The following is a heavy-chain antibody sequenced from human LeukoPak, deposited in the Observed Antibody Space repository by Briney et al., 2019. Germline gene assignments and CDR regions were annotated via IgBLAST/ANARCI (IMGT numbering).Heavy chain of an antibody. Sequence: KPSETLSLTCTVSGGSISSSSYYWGWIRQPPGKGLEWIGNICYSGSTYYNPSLKSRVTISVDTSKNQSSLKLSSVTAADTAVYYCARLAGGRSGWYRYFDYWGQGTLVTVSS. V-gene: IGHV4-39*07. J-gene: IGHJ4*02. CDR1: GGSISSSSYY. CDR2: ICYSGST. D-gene: IGHD6-19*01. CDR3: ARLAGGRSGWYRYFDY.